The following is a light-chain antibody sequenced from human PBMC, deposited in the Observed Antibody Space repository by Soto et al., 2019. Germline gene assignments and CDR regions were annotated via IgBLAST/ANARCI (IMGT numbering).Light chain of an antibody. V-gene: IGLV2-14*01. CDR2: EVS. CDR3: SSYTGSSISYV. J-gene: IGLJ1*01. Sequence: QSVLTQPASVSGSPGQSITISCTGTSSDFGTYNYVSWYQQHPGKAPKLMIYEVSNRPSGVSNRFSGSKSGNTASLTISGLQAEDEAYYYCSSYTGSSISYVFGIGTKVTVL. CDR1: SSDFGTYNY.